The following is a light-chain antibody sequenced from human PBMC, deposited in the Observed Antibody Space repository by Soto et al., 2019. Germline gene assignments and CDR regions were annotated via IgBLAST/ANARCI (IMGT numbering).Light chain of an antibody. V-gene: IGLV2-14*01. CDR1: SSDVGFHNY. CDR2: EVS. CDR3: TSFTISSTVL. Sequence: QSALTQPASVSGSPGQSITISCTGTSSDVGFHNYVSWYQQYPGKAPKLMIYEVSNRPSGVSNRFSGSKSGNTASLTISGLQSEGEADYYCTSFTISSTVLFGGGTKVTVL. J-gene: IGLJ2*01.